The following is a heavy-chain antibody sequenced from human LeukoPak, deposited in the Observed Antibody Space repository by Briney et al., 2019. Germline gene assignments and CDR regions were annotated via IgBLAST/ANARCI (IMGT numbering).Heavy chain of an antibody. J-gene: IGHJ4*02. V-gene: IGHV4-30-4*08. D-gene: IGHD3-3*01. CDR3: ARGALYDFWSGYYIDY. Sequence: KSSQTLSLTCTVSGGSISSGDYYWSWIRQPTGKSLEWIGYIYYSGSTYYNPSLKSRVTISVDTSKNQFSLKLSSVTAADTALYYCARGALYDFWSGYYIDYWGQGTLVTVSS. CDR1: GGSISSGDYY. CDR2: IYYSGST.